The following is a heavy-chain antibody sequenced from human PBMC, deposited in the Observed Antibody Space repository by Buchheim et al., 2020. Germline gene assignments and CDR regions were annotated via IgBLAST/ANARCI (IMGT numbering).Heavy chain of an antibody. V-gene: IGHV3-48*02. CDR1: GFTFSSYS. Sequence: EVQLVESGGGLVQPGGSLRLSCAASGFTFSSYSMNWVRQAPGKGLEWVSYISSSSSTIYYADSVKGRFTISRDNAKNSLYLRMNSLRDEDTAVYYCAREPLSYCGGDGYLYPPGPFDYWGQETL. J-gene: IGHJ4*02. D-gene: IGHD2-21*02. CDR3: AREPLSYCGGDGYLYPPGPFDY. CDR2: ISSSSSTI.